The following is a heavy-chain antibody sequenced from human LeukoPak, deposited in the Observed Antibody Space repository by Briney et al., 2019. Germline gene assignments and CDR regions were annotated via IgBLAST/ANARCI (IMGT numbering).Heavy chain of an antibody. Sequence: ASVKVSCKASGYTFTGYYMHWVRQAPGQGLEWMGGIIPIFGTANYAQKFQGRVTITTDESTSTAYVELSSLRSEDTAVYYCARAHNSGDAFDIWGQGAMVTVSS. CDR3: ARAHNSGDAFDI. CDR2: IIPIFGTA. V-gene: IGHV1-69*05. CDR1: GYTFTGYY. D-gene: IGHD6-19*01. J-gene: IGHJ3*02.